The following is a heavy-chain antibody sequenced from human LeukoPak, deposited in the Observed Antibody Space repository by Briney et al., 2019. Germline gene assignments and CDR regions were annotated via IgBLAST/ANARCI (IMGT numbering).Heavy chain of an antibody. D-gene: IGHD1-26*01. CDR1: GFTFSSYS. CDR3: ARGRLGGHDY. V-gene: IGHV3-48*01. J-gene: IGHJ4*02. CDR2: ISSSSSTI. Sequence: GGSLRLSCAASGFTFSSYSMNWVRQAPGKGLEWVSYISSSSSTIYYTDSVKGRFTISRDNAKNSLYLQMNSLRAEDTAVCYCARGRLGGHDYWGQGTLVTVSS.